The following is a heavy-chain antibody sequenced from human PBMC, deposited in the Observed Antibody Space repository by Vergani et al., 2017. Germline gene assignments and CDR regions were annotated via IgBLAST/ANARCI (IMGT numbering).Heavy chain of an antibody. CDR2: INSDGSST. Sequence: EVQLVESGGGLVQPGGSLRLSCAASGFTFSSYWMHWVRQAPGKGLVWVSRINSDGSSTSYADSVQGRFTISRDNAKNMLFLLMNSLRAEDTAVYYCANLAYDSSRDKNWFDPWGQGTLVTVSS. D-gene: IGHD3-22*01. CDR1: GFTFSSYW. V-gene: IGHV3-74*01. CDR3: ANLAYDSSRDKNWFDP. J-gene: IGHJ5*02.